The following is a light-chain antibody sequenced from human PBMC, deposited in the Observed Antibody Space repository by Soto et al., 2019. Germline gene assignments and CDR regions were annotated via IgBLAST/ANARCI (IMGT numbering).Light chain of an antibody. J-gene: IGLJ1*01. CDR3: SSYTSTNTPYV. CDR1: SSDFGAYNF. V-gene: IGLV2-14*01. CDR2: EVT. Sequence: QSVLTQPASVSGSPGQSITISCTGSSSDFGAYNFVSWYQHHPGRAPKLILYEVTTRPSGVSSRFSGSKSGNTASLTISGLQADDEATYYCSSYTSTNTPYVFGTGTKVTVL.